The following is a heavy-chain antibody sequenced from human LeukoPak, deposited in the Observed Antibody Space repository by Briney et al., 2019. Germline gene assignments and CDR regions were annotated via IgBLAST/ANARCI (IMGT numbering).Heavy chain of an antibody. Sequence: GGSLRLSCAASGFTFSNAWMSWARHAPGKGREWVANIKQDGSEKYYVDSVKGRFTISRDNAKNSLYLQMNSLRAEDTAMYYCARDDYYDSSGYYYRYYYMDVWGKGTTVTVSS. D-gene: IGHD3-22*01. CDR3: ARDDYYDSSGYYYRYYYMDV. CDR2: IKQDGSEK. V-gene: IGHV3-7*01. CDR1: GFTFSNAW. J-gene: IGHJ6*03.